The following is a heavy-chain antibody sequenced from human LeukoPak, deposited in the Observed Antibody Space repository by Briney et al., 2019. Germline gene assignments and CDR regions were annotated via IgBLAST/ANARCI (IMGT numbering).Heavy chain of an antibody. CDR3: ARDRRTDYYDSSGYYSRSYYYGMDV. CDR2: IYSGGST. Sequence: GGSLRLSCAASGFTVSSNYMSWVSQAPGKGLEWVSVIYSGGSTYYADSVKGRFTISRDNSKNTLYLQMNSLRAEDTAVYYCARDRRTDYYDSSGYYSRSYYYGMDVWGQGTTVTVSS. V-gene: IGHV3-66*01. CDR1: GFTVSSNY. J-gene: IGHJ6*02. D-gene: IGHD3-22*01.